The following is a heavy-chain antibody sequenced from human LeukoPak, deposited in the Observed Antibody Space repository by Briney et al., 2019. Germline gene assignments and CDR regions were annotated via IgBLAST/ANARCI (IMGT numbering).Heavy chain of an antibody. D-gene: IGHD3-22*01. V-gene: IGHV4-59*01. J-gene: IGHJ4*02. Sequence: SETLSLTCTVSGGSISSYYWSWIRQPPGKGLEWIGYIYYGGSTNYNPSLKSRVTISVDTSKNQFSLKLSSVTAADTAVYYCAREYYYDAHRTFDYWGQGTLVTVSS. CDR2: IYYGGST. CDR3: AREYYYDAHRTFDY. CDR1: GGSISSYY.